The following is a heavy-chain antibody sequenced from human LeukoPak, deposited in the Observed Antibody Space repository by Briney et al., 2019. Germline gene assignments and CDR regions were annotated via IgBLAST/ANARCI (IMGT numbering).Heavy chain of an antibody. CDR1: GFTFTSSA. CDR2: IVVGSGNT. D-gene: IGHD2-21*01. Sequence: SVKVSCKASGFTFTSSAVQWVRQARGQRLEWIGWIVVGSGNTNYAQKFQERVTITRDMSTSTAYMELSSLRSEDTAVYYCAAERRPPGGDCDLWGRGTLVTVSS. V-gene: IGHV1-58*01. J-gene: IGHJ2*01. CDR3: AAERRPPGGDCDL.